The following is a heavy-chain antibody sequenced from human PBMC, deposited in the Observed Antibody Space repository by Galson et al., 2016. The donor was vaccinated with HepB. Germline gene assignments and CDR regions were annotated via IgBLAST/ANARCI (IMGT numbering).Heavy chain of an antibody. CDR2: IKQDGSEK. Sequence: SLRLSCAASGFTFTTYWMTWVRQAPGKGLEWVANIKQDGSEKYYVDSVKGRLTISRDNAKNSLYLQMNSLRAEDTAVYYCATPDEGSGRIFDYWGQGTLVTVSS. CDR3: ATPDEGSGRIFDY. V-gene: IGHV3-7*03. D-gene: IGHD2-15*01. J-gene: IGHJ4*02. CDR1: GFTFTTYW.